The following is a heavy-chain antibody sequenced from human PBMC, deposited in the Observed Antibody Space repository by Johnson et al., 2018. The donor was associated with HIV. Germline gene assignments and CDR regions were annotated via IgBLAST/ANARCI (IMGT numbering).Heavy chain of an antibody. J-gene: IGHJ3*02. CDR3: KAECRDGDI. CDR1: GFTFSNAW. Sequence: VQLVESGGGLVQPGGSLRLSCAASGFTFSNAWMSWVRQTPGKGLEWVGRIKTKTDGGTIDYAAPVKHRFTISRDDSKNTLYLQMNRLKTEDTAVYYCKAECRDGDIWGRGTMVTVSS. D-gene: IGHD3-3*01. V-gene: IGHV3-15*01. CDR2: IKTKTDGGTI.